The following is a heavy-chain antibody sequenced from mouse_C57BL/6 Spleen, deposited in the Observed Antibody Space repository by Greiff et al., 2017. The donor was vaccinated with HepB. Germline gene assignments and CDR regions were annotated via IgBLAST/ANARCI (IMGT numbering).Heavy chain of an antibody. CDR2: ISDGGSYT. D-gene: IGHD2-4*01. CDR1: GFTFSSYA. Sequence: VQLKESGGGLVKPGGSLKLSCAASGFTFSSYAMSWVRQTPEKRLEWVATISDGGSYTYYPDNVKGRFTISRDNAKNNLYLQMSQLKSEDTAMYYCSRERVYDYLFDYWGQGTTLTVSS. CDR3: SRERVYDYLFDY. V-gene: IGHV5-4*01. J-gene: IGHJ2*01.